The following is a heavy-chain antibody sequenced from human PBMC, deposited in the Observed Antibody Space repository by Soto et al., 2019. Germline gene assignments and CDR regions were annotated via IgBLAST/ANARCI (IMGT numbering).Heavy chain of an antibody. V-gene: IGHV4-31*03. CDR3: AREYSGTYFDY. D-gene: IGHD1-26*01. J-gene: IGHJ4*02. CDR1: GGSISSGIFY. Sequence: TLSLTCFVSGGSISSGIFYWTWIRQHPGKGLEWIGYVSYNGSTFYKLSLESRVAMSADTSKNQFSLRLNSVTAADTAVYYCAREYSGTYFDYWGQGTLVTVSS. CDR2: VSYNGST.